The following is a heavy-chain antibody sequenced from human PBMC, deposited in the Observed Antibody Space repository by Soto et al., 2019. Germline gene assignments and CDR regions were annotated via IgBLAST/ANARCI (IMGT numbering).Heavy chain of an antibody. CDR3: ARQEVPQWFTKGYYGMDV. J-gene: IGHJ6*02. CDR2: INHRGNT. D-gene: IGHD2-8*01. Sequence: SETLSLTCAVYGGSFSGYYWTWIRQPPGKGLEWIGEINHRGNTNYNPSLKSRVTISVDTSKNQFSLKLTSVTAADTAVYYCARQEVPQWFTKGYYGMDVWDQGTTVTSP. V-gene: IGHV4-34*01. CDR1: GGSFSGYY.